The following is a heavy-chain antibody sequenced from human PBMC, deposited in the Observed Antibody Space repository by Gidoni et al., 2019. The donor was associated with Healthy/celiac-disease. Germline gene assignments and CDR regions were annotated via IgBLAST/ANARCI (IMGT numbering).Heavy chain of an antibody. Sequence: EVQLVESGGVVVQPGGSLRLSCAASGFTFDDYTRHWVRQAPGKGLEWVSLISWDGGSTYYADSVKGRFTISRDNSKNSLYLQMNSLRTEDTALYYCAKDLGTYGDYPYYYGMDVWGKGTTVTVSS. D-gene: IGHD4-17*01. V-gene: IGHV3-43*01. CDR3: AKDLGTYGDYPYYYGMDV. CDR2: ISWDGGST. CDR1: GFTFDDYT. J-gene: IGHJ6*04.